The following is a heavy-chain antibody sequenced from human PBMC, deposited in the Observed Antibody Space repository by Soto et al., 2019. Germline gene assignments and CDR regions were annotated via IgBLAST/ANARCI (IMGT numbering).Heavy chain of an antibody. CDR2: INHSGST. CDR3: ARLASGWQYYYFDF. D-gene: IGHD6-19*01. V-gene: IGHV4-34*01. CDR1: GGSFSPYF. J-gene: IGHJ2*01. Sequence: QVQLQQWGAGLLKPSETLSLTCAVYGGSFSPYFWSWIRQPPGKGLEWIGEINHSGSTNYNPSLPRRPTLSVDTSTNQVSLKLTSVTAADTAVYYCARLASGWQYYYFDFWGRGTPVTVSS.